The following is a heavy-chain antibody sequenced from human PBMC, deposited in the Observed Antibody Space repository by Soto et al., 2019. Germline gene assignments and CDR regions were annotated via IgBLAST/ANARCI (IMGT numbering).Heavy chain of an antibody. D-gene: IGHD2-15*01. Sequence: QLQLQESGPGLVKPSDTLSLTCTVSGCSISSSSYYWGWIRQPPGSGLEWIGSIYYSGSTYYNPSLKSRVAISVDTSKNQFSLKLSSVTAADTAVYYCARHTPAISISDHWGQGTLVTVSS. CDR1: GCSISSSSYY. J-gene: IGHJ4*02. CDR3: ARHTPAISISDH. CDR2: IYYSGST. V-gene: IGHV4-39*01.